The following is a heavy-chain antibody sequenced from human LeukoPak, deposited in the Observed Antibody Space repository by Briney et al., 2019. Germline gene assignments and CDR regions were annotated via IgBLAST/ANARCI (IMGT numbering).Heavy chain of an antibody. V-gene: IGHV4-31*03. CDR1: GGSISSGGYY. CDR3: ARSYNTNFDY. Sequence: PSETQSLTCTVSGGSISSGGYYWSWIRQHPGKGLEWIGYIYYSGSTYYNPSLKSRVTISVDRSKNQFSLKLSSVAAADTAVYYCARSYNTNFDYWGQGTLASVSS. J-gene: IGHJ4*02. D-gene: IGHD1-1*01. CDR2: IYYSGST.